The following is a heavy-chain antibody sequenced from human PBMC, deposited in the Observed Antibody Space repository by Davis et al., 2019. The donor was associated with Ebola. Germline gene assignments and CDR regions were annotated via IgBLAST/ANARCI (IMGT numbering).Heavy chain of an antibody. CDR1: GYAFTNYD. D-gene: IGHD4-17*01. Sequence: ASVKVSCKASGYAFTNYDVHWVRQGTGQGLEWIGWMNPNSANTGYGQKFQGRVTMTRDTSTSTVYMELSSLRSEDTAVYYCARSPTVIHYYYYYGMDVWGQGTTVTVSS. CDR3: ARSPTVIHYYYYYGMDV. CDR2: MNPNSANT. V-gene: IGHV1-8*01. J-gene: IGHJ6*02.